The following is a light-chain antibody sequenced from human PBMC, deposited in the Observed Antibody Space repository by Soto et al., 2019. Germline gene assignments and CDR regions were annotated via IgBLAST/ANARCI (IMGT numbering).Light chain of an antibody. CDR2: EGS. J-gene: IGLJ2*01. V-gene: IGLV2-23*01. CDR3: CSYAGSSIPVV. Sequence: QSVLTQPASVSGSPGQSITISCTGTSSDVGSYNLVSWYQQHPGKAPKLMIYEGSKRPSGVSNRFSGFKSGNTASLTISGLNAEDEADYYCCSYAGSSIPVVFGGGTKLTVL. CDR1: SSDVGSYNL.